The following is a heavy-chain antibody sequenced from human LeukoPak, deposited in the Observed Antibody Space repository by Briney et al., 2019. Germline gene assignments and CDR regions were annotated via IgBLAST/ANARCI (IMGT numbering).Heavy chain of an antibody. CDR1: GFTFSNYA. V-gene: IGHV3-23*01. Sequence: PGGSLRLSRAASGFTFSNYAMSWVRQAPGKGLEWVSAITGSGGNTYYADSVKGRFTISRDNSKNTVFLQMNSLRAEDTAVYYCAKWGDCDVLTGYYVSDYWGQGTLVTVSS. CDR3: AKWGDCDVLTGYYVSDY. CDR2: ITGSGGNT. D-gene: IGHD3-9*01. J-gene: IGHJ4*02.